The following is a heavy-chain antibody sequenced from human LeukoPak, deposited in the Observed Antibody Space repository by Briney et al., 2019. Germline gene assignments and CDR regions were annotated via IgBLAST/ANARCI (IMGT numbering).Heavy chain of an antibody. V-gene: IGHV3-7*03. Sequence: HPGGSLRLSCAASGFTFSSYWMSWVRQAPGKGLEWVANIKQDGSEKYYVDSVKGRFTISRDNAKSSLFLQMDSLRAEDAAVYYCAKDSQHIVVVIAIGAFDYWGQGTLVTVSS. CDR3: AKDSQHIVVVIAIGAFDY. CDR1: GFTFSSYW. D-gene: IGHD2-21*01. J-gene: IGHJ4*02. CDR2: IKQDGSEK.